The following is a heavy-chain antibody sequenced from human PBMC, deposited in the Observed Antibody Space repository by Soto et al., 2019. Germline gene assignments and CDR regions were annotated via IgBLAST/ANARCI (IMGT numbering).Heavy chain of an antibody. CDR3: ARDGAYCSGTGCRDYYHYMDV. CDR1: GFSFSDYS. J-gene: IGHJ6*03. V-gene: IGHV3-21*01. D-gene: IGHD2-2*01. CDR2: ISGSSSYI. Sequence: EVQLVDSGGGLVKPGGSLRLSCAASGFSFSDYSMNWVRQAPGKGLEWVSSISGSSSYIYYADSRKGRVTVSRDNAEKSLYLQMNSLRAEDTAVYYCARDGAYCSGTGCRDYYHYMDVWGKGTTVTVSS.